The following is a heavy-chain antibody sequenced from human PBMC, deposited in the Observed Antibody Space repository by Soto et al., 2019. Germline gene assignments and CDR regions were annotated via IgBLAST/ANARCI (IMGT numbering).Heavy chain of an antibody. J-gene: IGHJ6*02. CDR2: ISGSGGST. CDR1: GFTFSSYA. Sequence: PGGSLRLSCAASGFTFSSYAMSWVRQAPGEGLEWVSAISGSGGSTYYADSVKGRFTISRDNSKNTLYLQMNSLRAEDTAVYYCAKDMYSSGWSYHYYYYYGMDVWGQGTTVTVSS. D-gene: IGHD6-19*01. V-gene: IGHV3-23*01. CDR3: AKDMYSSGWSYHYYYYYGMDV.